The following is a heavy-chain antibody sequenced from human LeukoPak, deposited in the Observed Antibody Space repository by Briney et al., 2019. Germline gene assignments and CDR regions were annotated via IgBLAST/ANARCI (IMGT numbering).Heavy chain of an antibody. CDR1: GDSINSGGYF. CDR2: IFYSGST. D-gene: IGHD6-13*01. J-gene: IGHJ4*02. CDR3: ARETAASGTFDD. V-gene: IGHV4-31*03. Sequence: SETLSLTCTVSGDSINSGGYFWRWIRQHPGKGLEWIGYIFYSGSTSYNPSLMSRVDISVDTSKNQFSLRLSSVTAADTAVYYCARETAASGTFDDWGQGTLVTVSS.